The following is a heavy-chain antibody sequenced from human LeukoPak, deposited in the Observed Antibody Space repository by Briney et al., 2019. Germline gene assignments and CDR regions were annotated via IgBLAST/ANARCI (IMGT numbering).Heavy chain of an antibody. J-gene: IGHJ6*03. V-gene: IGHV4-39*07. Sequence: SETLSLTCSVSGGSISRSYYYWGWIRQPPGKGLEWIGTIYYSGNTFYNPSLKSRVTISVDTSKNQFSLKLSSVTAADTAVYYCARSVEGYCSGGSCYSYYYYMDVWGKGTTVTVSS. CDR3: ARSVEGYCSGGSCYSYYYYMDV. D-gene: IGHD2-15*01. CDR2: IYYSGNT. CDR1: GGSISRSYYY.